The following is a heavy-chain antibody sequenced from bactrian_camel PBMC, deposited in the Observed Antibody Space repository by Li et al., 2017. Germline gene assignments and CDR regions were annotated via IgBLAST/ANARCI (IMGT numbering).Heavy chain of an antibody. Sequence: QVQLVESGGGSVQAGGSLRLSCAASGSRFSNRLCMAWFRQTPGKEREGVASMHSGFGAIYADAVKGRFTIWRDTAENTLYLQMTSLQPADTAMYYCAADRYCTYYCDYGPKIVAHDFRNWGQGTQVTVS. J-gene: IGHJ4*01. CDR2: MHSGFGA. V-gene: IGHV3S53*01. CDR1: GSRFSNRLC. CDR3: AADRYCTYYCDYGPKIVAHDFRN. D-gene: IGHD4*01.